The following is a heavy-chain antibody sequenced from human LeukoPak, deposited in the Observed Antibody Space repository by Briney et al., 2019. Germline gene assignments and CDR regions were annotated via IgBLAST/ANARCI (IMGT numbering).Heavy chain of an antibody. CDR2: IYHSGST. CDR3: PTTVTFLGAFDI. V-gene: IGHV4-38-2*02. J-gene: IGHJ3*02. CDR1: GYSISSGYY. D-gene: IGHD4-17*01. Sequence: PSETLSLTCTVSGYSISSGYYWGWIRQPPGKGLEWIGSIYHSGSTYYNPSLKSRVTISVDTSKNQFSLKLSSVTAADTAVYYCPTTVTFLGAFDIWGQGTMVTVSS.